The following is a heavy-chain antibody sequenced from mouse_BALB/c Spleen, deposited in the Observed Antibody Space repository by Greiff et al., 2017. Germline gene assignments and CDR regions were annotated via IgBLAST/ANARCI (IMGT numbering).Heavy chain of an antibody. Sequence: VMLVESGPGLVQPSQSLSITCTVSGFSLTSYGVHWVRQSPGKGLEWLGVIWSGGSTDYNAAFISRLSISKDNSKSQVFFKMNSLQADDTAIYYCARNGGTRPYAMDYWGQGTSVTVSS. CDR1: GFSLTSYG. J-gene: IGHJ4*01. D-gene: IGHD1-1*02. CDR2: IWSGGST. V-gene: IGHV2-4-1*01. CDR3: ARNGGTRPYAMDY.